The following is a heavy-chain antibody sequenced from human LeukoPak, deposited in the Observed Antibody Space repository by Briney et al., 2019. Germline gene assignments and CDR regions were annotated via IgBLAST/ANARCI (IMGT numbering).Heavy chain of an antibody. CDR2: VSYDGSAK. CDR1: GFTFSRYG. CDR3: AKAETPYTSKSLDY. V-gene: IGHV3-30*18. D-gene: IGHD3-16*01. J-gene: IGHJ4*02. Sequence: GGPLRLSCEASGFTFSRYGMHWVRQAPGKGLEWVAVVSYDGSAKYYAGSVKGRFTISRDNSKNTLLLQMNSLRAEDTALYYCAKAETPYTSKSLDYWGQGTLVTVSS.